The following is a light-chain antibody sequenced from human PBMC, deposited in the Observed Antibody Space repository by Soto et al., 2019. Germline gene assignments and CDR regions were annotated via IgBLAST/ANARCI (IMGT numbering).Light chain of an antibody. J-gene: IGKJ3*01. CDR1: QSVSSNY. Sequence: EIVLTQSPGTLSLSPGERATLSYRASQSVSSNYLAWYQQKPGQAPRLLIYGASSRATGIPDRFSGSESGTDFTLTISRLEPEDFAVYYCQQYGSSPLFTFGPGTKVDIK. CDR2: GAS. V-gene: IGKV3-20*01. CDR3: QQYGSSPLFT.